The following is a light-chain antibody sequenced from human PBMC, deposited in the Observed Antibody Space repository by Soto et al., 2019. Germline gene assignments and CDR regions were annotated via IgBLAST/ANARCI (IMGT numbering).Light chain of an antibody. CDR2: EVT. V-gene: IGLV2-14*01. Sequence: ALTQPASVSGSPGQSITISCTGASSDVGGYNFVSWYQHHPGTPPKLIIYEVTHRPSGVSHRFSGSKSANTASLTISGLQVEDEADYFCGSYSSTTTREVFGTGTKGTVL. CDR1: SSDVGGYNF. J-gene: IGLJ1*01. CDR3: GSYSSTTTREV.